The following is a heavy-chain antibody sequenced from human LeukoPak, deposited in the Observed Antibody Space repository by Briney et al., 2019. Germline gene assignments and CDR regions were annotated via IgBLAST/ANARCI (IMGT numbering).Heavy chain of an antibody. J-gene: IGHJ6*04. Sequence: GGSLRLSCAASGFTFDDYGMSWVRQAPGKGLEWVSGINWNGGSTGYADSVKGRFTISRDNAKNSLYLQMNSLRAEDTAVYYCAREYSDYYDSSSEDVWGKGTTVTVSS. CDR3: AREYSDYYDSSSEDV. CDR2: INWNGGST. CDR1: GFTFDDYG. V-gene: IGHV3-20*04. D-gene: IGHD3-22*01.